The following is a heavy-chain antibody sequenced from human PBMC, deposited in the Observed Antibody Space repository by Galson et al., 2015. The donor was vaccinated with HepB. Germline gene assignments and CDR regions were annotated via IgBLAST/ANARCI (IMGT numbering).Heavy chain of an antibody. V-gene: IGHV3-30*18. J-gene: IGHJ4*02. CDR2: ISYDGNDK. CDR1: GFTFAGYG. D-gene: IGHD2-21*02. Sequence: SLRLSCAGSGFTFAGYGFHWVRQAPGKGLEWVAVISYDGNDKNYADSVKGRFTISRDNSKNTLYLQMNSLRDEDTAVYYCAKAPAYCGGDCHFFDYWGQGSLVTVSS. CDR3: AKAPAYCGGDCHFFDY.